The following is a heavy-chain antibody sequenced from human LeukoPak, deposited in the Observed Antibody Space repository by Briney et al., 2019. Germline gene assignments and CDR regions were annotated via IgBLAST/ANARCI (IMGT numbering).Heavy chain of an antibody. CDR1: GGSISTYY. CDR2: IYYSGTT. D-gene: IGHD1-26*01. CDR3: ARGASGTLYDAFDI. Sequence: PSETLSLTCTVSGGSISTYYWSWIRQPPGEGLEWMGFIYYSGTTHSNPSLKSRATISVDTSKNHLSLKVNSVTAADTAVYCCARGASGTLYDAFDIWGRGTMVTVSS. J-gene: IGHJ3*02. V-gene: IGHV4-59*01.